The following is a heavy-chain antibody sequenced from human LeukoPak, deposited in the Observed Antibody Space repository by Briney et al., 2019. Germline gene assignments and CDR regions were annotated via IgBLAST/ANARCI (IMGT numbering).Heavy chain of an antibody. D-gene: IGHD3-10*01. CDR3: AGHDYYGSGSYR. CDR1: GGSISSYQ. Sequence: KPSETLSLTCTVSGGSISSYQWSWIRQPPGKGLEWIGYMYYSGSTKYNPSLKSRVTISGDTSKNQFSLKLISVTAADAAAYYCAGHDYYGSGSYRWGQGTLVTVSS. CDR2: MYYSGST. V-gene: IGHV4-59*08. J-gene: IGHJ5*02.